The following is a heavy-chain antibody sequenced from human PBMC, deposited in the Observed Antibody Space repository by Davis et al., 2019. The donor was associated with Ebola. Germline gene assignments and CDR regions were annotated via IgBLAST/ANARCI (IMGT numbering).Heavy chain of an antibody. J-gene: IGHJ6*02. D-gene: IGHD1/OR15-1a*01. CDR3: ARDGNKEYYGMDV. V-gene: IGHV3-53*01. Sequence: GESLKNSCAASGFSVSKNYMSWVRQAPGKGLEWVSVIYSGGSTYYADSVKGRFTISRDNSKNTLYLQMNSLRAEDTAVYYCARDGNKEYYGMDVWGQGTTVTVSS. CDR2: IYSGGST. CDR1: GFSVSKNY.